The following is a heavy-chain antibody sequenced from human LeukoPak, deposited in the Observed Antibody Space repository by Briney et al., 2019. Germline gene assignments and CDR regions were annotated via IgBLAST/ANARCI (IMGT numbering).Heavy chain of an antibody. CDR1: GFTFSDYR. J-gene: IGHJ4*02. V-gene: IGHV3-30*03. CDR3: ARANYGSGLDY. CDR2: ILYGGRGQ. Sequence: GGSLRLSCAASGFTFSDYRIHWVRQAPGEGLEWVALILYGGRGQYYADSVKGRFTISRDNSKNTVSLQMNSLRAEDTAVYYCARANYGSGLDYWGQGTLVTVSS. D-gene: IGHD3-10*01.